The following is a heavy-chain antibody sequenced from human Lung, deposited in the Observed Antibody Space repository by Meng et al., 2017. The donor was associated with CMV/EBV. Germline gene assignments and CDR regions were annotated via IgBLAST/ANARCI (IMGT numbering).Heavy chain of an antibody. Sequence: ASXXVSXKASGYRFTDFHMHWVRQAPEQGLEWMGWINSNSGATNYAQKFQGRVIMTRDTSITTAYLELPSLRPDDTAVYFCARVYAKGPLRSFDYWGQGNXVNGAS. CDR2: INSNSGAT. V-gene: IGHV1-2*02. CDR1: GYRFTDFH. CDR3: ARVYAKGPLRSFDY. D-gene: IGHD5/OR15-5a*01. J-gene: IGHJ4*02.